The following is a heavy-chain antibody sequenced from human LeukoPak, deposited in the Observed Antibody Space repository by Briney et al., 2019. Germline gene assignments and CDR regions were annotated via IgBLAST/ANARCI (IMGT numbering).Heavy chain of an antibody. Sequence: SETLSLTCAVYGGSFSGYYWSWIRQPPGKGLEWIGEINHSGSTNYNPSLKSRVTISVDTSKNQFSLKLSSVTAADTAVYYCGRDEGLVATIYAYFDYWGQGTLVTVSS. V-gene: IGHV4-34*01. CDR3: GRDEGLVATIYAYFDY. J-gene: IGHJ4*02. CDR2: INHSGST. CDR1: GGSFSGYY. D-gene: IGHD5-12*01.